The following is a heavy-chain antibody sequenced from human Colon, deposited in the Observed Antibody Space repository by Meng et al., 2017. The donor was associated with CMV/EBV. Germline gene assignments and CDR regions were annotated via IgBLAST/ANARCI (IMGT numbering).Heavy chain of an antibody. Sequence: GGSLRLSCAASGFVFRSYGMHWVRQAPGKGLEWVAVIWYDGSKKYYADSVKGRFTISRDNSKNTLYMEMNSLRAEDTAVYYCAKNFLYGMDVWGQGTTVTVSS. CDR2: IWYDGSKK. CDR3: AKNFLYGMDV. J-gene: IGHJ6*02. D-gene: IGHD1-7*01. CDR1: GFVFRSYG. V-gene: IGHV3-33*03.